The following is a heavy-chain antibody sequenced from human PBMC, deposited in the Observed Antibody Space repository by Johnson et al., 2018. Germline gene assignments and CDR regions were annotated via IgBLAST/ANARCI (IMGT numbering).Heavy chain of an antibody. V-gene: IGHV3-30*18. CDR2: ISYDGSNK. D-gene: IGHD1/OR15-1a*01. CDR3: AKDCQQSYAFDI. CDR1: GFTFSSYG. J-gene: IGHJ3*02. Sequence: VQLLESGGGVVQPGRSLRLSCAASGFTFSSYGMHWVRQAPGKGLEWVAVISYDGSNKYYADSVKGRFTISRDNSKNTLYLQMNSLRAEDTAVYYCAKDCQQSYAFDIWGQGTMVTVSS.